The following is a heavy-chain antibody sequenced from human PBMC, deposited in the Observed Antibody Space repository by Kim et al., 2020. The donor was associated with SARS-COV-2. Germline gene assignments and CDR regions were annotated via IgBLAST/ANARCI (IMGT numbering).Heavy chain of an antibody. Sequence: SETLSLTCTVYGGSFSSYYWSRSRKPPGKGLEWIGEINLSESTNYNSSLTSRIPISVDTSKNQFSLTLNPVTATATAVAYCASATLRVSRDVTHGAFYI. V-gene: IGHV4-34*01. J-gene: IGHJ3*02. CDR1: GGSFSSYY. CDR2: INLSEST. CDR3: ASATLRVSRDVTHGAFYI. D-gene: IGHD2-21*01.